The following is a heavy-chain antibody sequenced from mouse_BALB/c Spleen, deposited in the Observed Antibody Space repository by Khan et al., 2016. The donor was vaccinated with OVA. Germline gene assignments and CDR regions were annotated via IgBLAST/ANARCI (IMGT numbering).Heavy chain of an antibody. D-gene: IGHD1-1*01. CDR1: GYTFTSSC. CDR2: IAPGSDSS. CDR3: ARENYYGRNCYAMDY. J-gene: IGHJ4*01. Sequence: DLVKPGASVKLSCKASGYTFTSSCINWIKQRPEQGLEWIGRIAPGSDSSSYNEMFKGKATLTLDTSSSTAYIQLSSLSSEDSAVYFCARENYYGRNCYAMDYWGQGTLVTVSA. V-gene: IGHV1S41*01.